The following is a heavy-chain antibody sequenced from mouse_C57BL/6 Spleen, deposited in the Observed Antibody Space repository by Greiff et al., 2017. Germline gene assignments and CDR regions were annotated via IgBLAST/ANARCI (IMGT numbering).Heavy chain of an antibody. Sequence: VQLQQSGAELVRPGASVKLSCTASGFNIKDYYMHWVKQRPEQGLEWIGRIDPADGDTEYAPKFKGKATMTADTSSNTAYLQLSSRTSEDTAVYYCTTFYYGSSYPFAYWGQGTLVTVSA. CDR3: TTFYYGSSYPFAY. CDR1: GFNIKDYY. CDR2: IDPADGDT. J-gene: IGHJ3*01. V-gene: IGHV14-1*01. D-gene: IGHD1-1*01.